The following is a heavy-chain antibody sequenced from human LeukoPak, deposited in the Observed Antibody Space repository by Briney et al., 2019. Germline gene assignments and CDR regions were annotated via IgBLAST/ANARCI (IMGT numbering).Heavy chain of an antibody. V-gene: IGHV3-21*01. CDR3: ARESDRGCSSTSCPRDY. J-gene: IGHJ4*02. D-gene: IGHD2-2*01. Sequence: PGGSLRLSCATSGFTFSSYSMNWFRQAPVKGLEWVSSISRDSNYIYHADSVRGRFTTSRDNAKNSLYLQMDSLRAEDTAVYFCARESDRGCSSTSCPRDYWGQGILVTISS. CDR1: GFTFSSYS. CDR2: ISRDSNYI.